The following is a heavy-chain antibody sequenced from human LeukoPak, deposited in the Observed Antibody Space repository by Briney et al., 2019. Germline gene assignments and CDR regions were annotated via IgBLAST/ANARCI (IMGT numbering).Heavy chain of an antibody. Sequence: GGSLRLSCAASGFFLNSYWMNWFRQAPGKGLEWVANLKEGDNYADSVKGRFTVSRDNAKNSLYLQMNSLRAEDTAIYYCARLYKGGYTSLEPDYGGQGTLVIVSS. V-gene: IGHV3-7*01. CDR1: GFFLNSYW. CDR2: LKEGD. J-gene: IGHJ4*02. D-gene: IGHD3-16*02. CDR3: ARLYKGGYTSLEPDY.